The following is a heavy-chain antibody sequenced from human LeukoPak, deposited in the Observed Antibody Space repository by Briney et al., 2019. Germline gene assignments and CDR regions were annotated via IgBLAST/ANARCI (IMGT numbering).Heavy chain of an antibody. J-gene: IGHJ3*02. CDR2: IYYSGST. D-gene: IGHD5-18*01. CDR1: GGSISSYY. V-gene: IGHV4-59*01. CDR3: ASDTAMATGAFDI. Sequence: SETLSLTCTVSGGSISSYYWSRIRQPPGKGLEWIGYIYYSGSTNYNPSLKSRVTISVDTSKNQFSLKLSSVTAADTAVYYCASDTAMATGAFDIWGQRTMVTVSS.